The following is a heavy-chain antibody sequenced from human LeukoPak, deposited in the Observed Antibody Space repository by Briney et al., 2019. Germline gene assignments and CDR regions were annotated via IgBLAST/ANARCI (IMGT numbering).Heavy chain of an antibody. Sequence: PGGSLRLSCAASGFIFSSYTMNWVRQAPGKGLEWVSNLYNDAFDSATHYADSVKGRFTISRDNSQNTLYLQTNSLRAEDTAMYYCAREIGGGLHYFHSWGQGTPVTVSS. CDR1: GFIFSSYT. CDR3: AREIGGGLHYFHS. J-gene: IGHJ4*02. CDR2: LYNDAFDSAT. D-gene: IGHD1-26*01. V-gene: IGHV3-23*03.